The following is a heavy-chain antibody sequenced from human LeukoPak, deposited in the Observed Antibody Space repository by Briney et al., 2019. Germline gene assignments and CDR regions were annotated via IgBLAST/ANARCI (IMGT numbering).Heavy chain of an antibody. Sequence: PGGSLRLSCTASGVTFGVSSMNWVRQAPGKGLEWVSYIRDSGTTIYYADSVKGRFTISRDNAKNSLYLQMTSLTAEDTAVYFCARDSRSHCGTAACYGPYFDYWGQGILVTVSS. CDR3: ARDSRSHCGTAACYGPYFDY. CDR1: GVTFGVSS. V-gene: IGHV3-48*01. D-gene: IGHD2-2*01. J-gene: IGHJ4*02. CDR2: IRDSGTTI.